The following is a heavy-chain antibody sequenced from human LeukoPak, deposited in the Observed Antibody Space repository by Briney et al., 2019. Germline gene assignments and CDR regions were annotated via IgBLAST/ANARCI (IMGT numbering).Heavy chain of an antibody. CDR1: GFSFNYYW. Sequence: GGSLRLSCAASGFSFNYYWMTWVRQAPGKGLEWVANINQDGADKYYVDSVKGRFTISRDNAKNSLYLQMNSLSAEDTAIYFCARDATRGGDFDYWGQGTLVTVSS. CDR3: ARDATRGGDFDY. V-gene: IGHV3-7*01. CDR2: INQDGADK. J-gene: IGHJ4*02. D-gene: IGHD3-16*01.